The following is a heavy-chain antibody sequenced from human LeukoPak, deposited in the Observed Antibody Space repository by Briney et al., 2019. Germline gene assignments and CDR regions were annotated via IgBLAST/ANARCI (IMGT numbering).Heavy chain of an antibody. J-gene: IGHJ4*02. D-gene: IGHD7-27*01. CDR1: EFTFRSYA. V-gene: IGHV3-30-3*01. CDR2: ISYDGNDK. CDR3: AREPLALKLGREYYFDY. Sequence: GRSLRLSCASSEFTFRSYAMYWVRQAPGKGLECVAVISYDGNDKYYADSVKGRFTISRDNSKNTLYLQMNSLRAEDTAVYYCAREPLALKLGREYYFDYWGQGTLVTVSS.